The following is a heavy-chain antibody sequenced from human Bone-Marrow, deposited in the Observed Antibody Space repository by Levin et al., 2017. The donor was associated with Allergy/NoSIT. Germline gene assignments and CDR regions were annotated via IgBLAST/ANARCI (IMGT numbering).Heavy chain of an antibody. D-gene: IGHD7-27*01. CDR2: IYHSGST. CDR3: ARGGTGHIDY. V-gene: IGHV4-4*02. Sequence: GSLRLSCGVSGGSISSNNWWSWVRQPPGKGLEWIGEIYHSGSTNYNPSLKSRVTMSVDKSKNQFSLRVSSVTAADTAVYYCARGGTGHIDYWGQGTLVTVSS. CDR1: GGSISSNNW. J-gene: IGHJ4*02.